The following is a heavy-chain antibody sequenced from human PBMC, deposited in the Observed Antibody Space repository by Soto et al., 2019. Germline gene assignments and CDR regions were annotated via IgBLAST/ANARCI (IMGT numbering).Heavy chain of an antibody. CDR2: IYYSGST. D-gene: IGHD6-19*01. J-gene: IGHJ6*02. Sequence: QVQLQESGPGLVKPSQTLSLTCTVSGGSISSGGYYWSWIRQHPGKVLEWIGYIYYSGSTYYNPSLKSRVTISVDTSKNQFSLKLSSVTAADTAVYYCARVADSSRYYYYGMDVWGQGTTVTVSS. CDR1: GGSISSGGYY. V-gene: IGHV4-31*03. CDR3: ARVADSSRYYYYGMDV.